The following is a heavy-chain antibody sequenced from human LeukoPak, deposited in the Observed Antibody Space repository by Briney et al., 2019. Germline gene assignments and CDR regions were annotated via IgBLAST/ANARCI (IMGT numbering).Heavy chain of an antibody. D-gene: IGHD3-3*01. CDR3: ARDTATTYDFWSGYYSGGVGFFDY. CDR2: ISYDGSNK. V-gene: IGHV3-30*03. J-gene: IGHJ4*02. Sequence: PGGSLRLSCAASGFTFSSYGMHWVRQAPGKGLEWVAVISYDGSNKYYADSVKGRFTISRDNSKNTLYLQMNSLRAEDTAVYYCARDTATTYDFWSGYYSGGVGFFDYWGQGTLVTVSS. CDR1: GFTFSSYG.